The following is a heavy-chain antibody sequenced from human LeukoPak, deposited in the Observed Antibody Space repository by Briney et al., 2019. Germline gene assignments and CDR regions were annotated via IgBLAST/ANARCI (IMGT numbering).Heavy chain of an antibody. Sequence: SETLSLTCTVSGGSISSYYWSWIRQPAGKGLEWIGRIYTSGSTNYNPSLKSRVTMSVNTSKNQFSLKLSSVTAADTAVYYCARLNYYYDSSGYLLLNWFDPWGQGTLVTVSS. V-gene: IGHV4-4*07. CDR1: GGSISSYY. J-gene: IGHJ5*02. CDR2: IYTSGST. D-gene: IGHD3-22*01. CDR3: ARLNYYYDSSGYLLLNWFDP.